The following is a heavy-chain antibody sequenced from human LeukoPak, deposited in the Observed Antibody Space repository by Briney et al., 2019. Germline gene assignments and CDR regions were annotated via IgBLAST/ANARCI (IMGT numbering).Heavy chain of an antibody. J-gene: IGHJ1*01. CDR3: ARDSSEFRSLLFH. D-gene: IGHD1-14*01. V-gene: IGHV1-69*13. Sequence: SVKVSCKASGGTFSSYAISWVRQAPGQGLEWMGGIIPIFGTANYAQKFRGRVTITADESTSTAYVELSSLRSEDTAVYYCARDSSEFRSLLFHWGQGTLVTVSS. CDR2: IIPIFGTA. CDR1: GGTFSSYA.